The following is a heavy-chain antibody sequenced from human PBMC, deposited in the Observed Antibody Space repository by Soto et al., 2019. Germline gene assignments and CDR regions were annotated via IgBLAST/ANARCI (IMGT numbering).Heavy chain of an antibody. CDR2: IRPYSVHT. CDR3: ARVVEQWLVFYYFEY. Sequence: QVQLVQSGPEVKKPGTSVKVSCKASGYTFTSHGISWVRQAPGQGLEWMGWIRPYSVHTNYTQKLQDRVPMTTDTSTGTAYMELRRLRSDDTAVYYCARVVEQWLVFYYFEYLGQGTLVTVSS. V-gene: IGHV1-18*04. J-gene: IGHJ4*02. CDR1: GYTFTSHG. D-gene: IGHD6-19*01.